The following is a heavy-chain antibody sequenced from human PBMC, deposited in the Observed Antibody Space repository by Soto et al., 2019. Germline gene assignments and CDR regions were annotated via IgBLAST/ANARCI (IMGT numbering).Heavy chain of an antibody. CDR1: GFTFSNYG. CDR3: AGDPGWNCDY. D-gene: IGHD1-7*01. CDR2: ISSDGSNK. J-gene: IGHJ4*02. V-gene: IGHV3-30*03. Sequence: QVQLVESGGGVVQPGRSLRLSCAASGFTFSNYGMHWVRQAPGKGLEWVALISSDGSNKYYPASVKGRFTFSRDNSKNALYLQVNSVRSEDTGVYYCAGDPGWNCDYWGQGTLVTVSS.